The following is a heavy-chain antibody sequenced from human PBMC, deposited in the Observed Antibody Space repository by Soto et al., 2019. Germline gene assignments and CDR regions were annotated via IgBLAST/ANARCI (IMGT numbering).Heavy chain of an antibody. J-gene: IGHJ4*02. D-gene: IGHD1-7*01. CDR2: VSAYNGNT. V-gene: IGHV1-18*01. CDR3: ARASRYYWNYMMY. Sequence: QVQLVQSGAEVKKPGASVKVSCKASGYTFSNDAITWVRQAPGQGLEWMGWVSAYNGNTNYAQKVKGRVTMTTDTSTSTAYMEIRSLRYGDTAVYFCARASRYYWNYMMYWGQGTLVTVSS. CDR1: GYTFSNDA.